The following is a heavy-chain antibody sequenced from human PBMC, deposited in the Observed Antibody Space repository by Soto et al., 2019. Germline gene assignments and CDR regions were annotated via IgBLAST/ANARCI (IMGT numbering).Heavy chain of an antibody. D-gene: IGHD3-10*01. CDR2: ISSSSSYI. J-gene: IGHJ4*02. Sequence: GGSLGLSCAASAFTFRSNNMNWVRQGPGTGLEWVSSISSSSSYIYYADSVKGRFTISRDNAKNSLYLQMNSLRAEDTVAYFYAIIILGGCGGCPQYWSQGALVT. CDR3: AIIILGGCGGCPQY. V-gene: IGHV3-21*01. CDR1: AFTFRSNN.